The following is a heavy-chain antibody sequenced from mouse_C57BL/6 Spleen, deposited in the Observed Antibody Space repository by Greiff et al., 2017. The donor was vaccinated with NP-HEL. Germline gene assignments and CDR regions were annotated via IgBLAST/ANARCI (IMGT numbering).Heavy chain of an antibody. CDR3: ARFTTVVDVYFDY. D-gene: IGHD1-1*01. V-gene: IGHV1-53*01. Sequence: VQLQQPGTELVKPGASVKLSCKASGYTFTSYWMHWVKQRPGQGLEWIGNINPSNGGTNYNEKFKSKATLTVDKSSSTAYMQLSSLTSEDSAVYYCARFTTVVDVYFDYWGQGTTLTVSS. CDR2: INPSNGGT. CDR1: GYTFTSYW. J-gene: IGHJ2*01.